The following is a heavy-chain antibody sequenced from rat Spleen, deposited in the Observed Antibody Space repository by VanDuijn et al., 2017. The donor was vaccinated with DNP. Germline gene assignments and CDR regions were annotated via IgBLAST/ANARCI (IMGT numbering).Heavy chain of an antibody. Sequence: EVQLVESGGGLVQPGRSLKLACVASGVTFSNYWVFWVRQAPGKGLEWVTSSNPDGSGTYYPDSVKGRFTISRDNVKNTLYLQLNSMRSEDMATYYCARWNSGHFDYWGQGVMVPVSS. CDR3: ARWNSGHFDY. V-gene: IGHV5-58*01. CDR2: SNPDGSGT. J-gene: IGHJ2*01. CDR1: GVTFSNYW. D-gene: IGHD4-3*01.